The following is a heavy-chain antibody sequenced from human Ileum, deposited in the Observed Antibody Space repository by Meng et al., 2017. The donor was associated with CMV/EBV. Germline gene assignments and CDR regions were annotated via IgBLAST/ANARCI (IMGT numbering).Heavy chain of an antibody. Sequence: PRHESGPGLVKPSQTLSLTSMVLSDSSSSGHYYWSWIRQTPGKGLEWIGHIHDSGSTYYNPSLQSRVTISVDTSKNQFSLKLSSVTAADTAVYYCARVWGISVRPLDYWGQGTLVTVSS. J-gene: IGHJ4*02. CDR3: ARVWGISVRPLDY. CDR1: SDSSSSGHYY. CDR2: IHDSGST. V-gene: IGHV4-30-4*01. D-gene: IGHD6-6*01.